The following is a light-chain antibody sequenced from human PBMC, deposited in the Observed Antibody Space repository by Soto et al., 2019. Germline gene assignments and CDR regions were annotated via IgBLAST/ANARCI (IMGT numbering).Light chain of an antibody. J-gene: IGKJ3*01. Sequence: EMVMTQSPATLSVSPGERVTLSCRASESVHRNLAWYQQKPGQGPSLLIYYASTRATGVPDRFTGSGSGTEFTLTISSLQSEDFGVYHCQNYSNWPLTFGPGTKVEIK. CDR3: QNYSNWPLT. CDR1: ESVHRN. V-gene: IGKV3-15*01. CDR2: YAS.